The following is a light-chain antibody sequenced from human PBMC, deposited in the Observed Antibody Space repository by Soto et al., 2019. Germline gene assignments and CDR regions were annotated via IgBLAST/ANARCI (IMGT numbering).Light chain of an antibody. CDR1: SGHSSYA. Sequence: QPVLTQSPSASASLGASVKFTCTLSSGHSSYAIAWHQQQPEKGPRYLMKLNSDGSHNKGDGIPDRFSGSSSGAERYLTISSLQSEDEADYYCATWDDSLSGPVFGGGTKLTVL. J-gene: IGLJ2*01. V-gene: IGLV4-69*01. CDR3: ATWDDSLSGPV. CDR2: LNSDGSH.